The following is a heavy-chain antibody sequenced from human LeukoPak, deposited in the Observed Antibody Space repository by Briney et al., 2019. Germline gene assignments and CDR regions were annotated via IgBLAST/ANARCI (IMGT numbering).Heavy chain of an antibody. D-gene: IGHD3-10*01. V-gene: IGHV4-34*01. Sequence: PSETLSLTCAVYGGSLSGYYWSWIRQPPGKGLEWIGEINHSGSTNYNPSLKSRVTISVDTSKNQFSLKLSSVTAADTAVYYCASPRGHDAFDIWGQGTMVTVSS. J-gene: IGHJ3*02. CDR1: GGSLSGYY. CDR2: INHSGST. CDR3: ASPRGHDAFDI.